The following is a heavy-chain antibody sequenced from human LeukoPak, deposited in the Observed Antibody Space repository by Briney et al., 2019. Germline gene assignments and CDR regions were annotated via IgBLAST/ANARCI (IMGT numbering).Heavy chain of an antibody. Sequence: GGSLGLSCAASGFTFSNAWMSWVRQAPGKGLEWVGRIKRKTDGWTTDYAAPVKGRFTISRDDSKNTLYLQMNSLKTEDTAVYYCTTTVGAWGQGTLVTVSS. J-gene: IGHJ5*02. CDR3: TTTVGA. V-gene: IGHV3-15*01. CDR1: GFTFSNAW. CDR2: IKRKTDGWTT. D-gene: IGHD1-26*01.